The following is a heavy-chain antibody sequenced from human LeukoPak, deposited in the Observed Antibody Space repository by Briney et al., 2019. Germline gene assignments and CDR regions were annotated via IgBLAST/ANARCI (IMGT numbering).Heavy chain of an antibody. CDR3: ARHYYYDSSGYYYRYYYYGMDV. CDR2: IYNSGST. Sequence: SQTLSLTCTVSGGSISSGSYYWSWIRQHPGKGLEWIGYIYNSGSTYYSPSLKSRVTISMDTSKNQFSLKLTSVTAADTAVYYCARHYYYDSSGYYYRYYYYGMDVWGQGTTVTVSS. D-gene: IGHD3-22*01. CDR1: GGSISSGSYY. V-gene: IGHV4-31*03. J-gene: IGHJ6*02.